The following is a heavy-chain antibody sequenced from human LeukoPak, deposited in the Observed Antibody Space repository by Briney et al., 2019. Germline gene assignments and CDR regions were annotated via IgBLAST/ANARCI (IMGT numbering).Heavy chain of an antibody. V-gene: IGHV4-4*07. J-gene: IGHJ4*02. CDR1: GGSISNYY. Sequence: PSETLSLTCTVSGGSISNYYWSWLRQPAGKGLEWIGRIYKSGTTNYNPSLESRLTISIDNSKNQFSLQLSSVTAADTAVYYCARGTLYGDYFQVDYWGQGTLVTVSS. D-gene: IGHD4-17*01. CDR3: ARGTLYGDYFQVDY. CDR2: IYKSGTT.